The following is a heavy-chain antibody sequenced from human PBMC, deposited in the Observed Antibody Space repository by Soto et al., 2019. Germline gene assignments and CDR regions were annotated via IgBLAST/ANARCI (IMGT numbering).Heavy chain of an antibody. D-gene: IGHD1-1*01. CDR3: ARDHRNWKGNWFDP. CDR1: GYTFTSYA. Sequence: QVQLVQSGAEVKKPGASVKVSCKAPGYTFTSYAMHWVRQAPGQRLEWMGWINAGNGNTKYSQKFQGRVTITRDTSASTAYMELSSLRSEDTAVYYCARDHRNWKGNWFDPWGQGTLVTVSS. J-gene: IGHJ5*02. CDR2: INAGNGNT. V-gene: IGHV1-3*01.